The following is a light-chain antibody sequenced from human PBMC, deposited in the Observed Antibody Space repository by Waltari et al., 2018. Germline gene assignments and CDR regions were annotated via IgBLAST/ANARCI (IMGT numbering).Light chain of an antibody. CDR3: CSYAGSFTYV. CDR2: DVS. Sequence: QSALTQPRSVSGSPGQSVTISCTGTSSDVGGYTYVSWYQQHPGKAPKVMIYDVSQRPSGVPDRFSGSKSGNTASLTISGLQAEDEADYYCCSYAGSFTYVFGTGTKVTVL. J-gene: IGLJ1*01. CDR1: SSDVGGYTY. V-gene: IGLV2-11*01.